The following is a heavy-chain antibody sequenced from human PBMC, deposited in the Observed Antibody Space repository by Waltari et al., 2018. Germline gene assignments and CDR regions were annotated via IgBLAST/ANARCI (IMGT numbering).Heavy chain of an antibody. V-gene: IGHV3-23*01. D-gene: IGHD3-22*01. CDR2: ISDSGVIT. CDR3: ARHLYSIDYLELAK. Sequence: DEHLLESGGGLAQPGGSLRLCCAASGFSFIRYALRWVRQAPGKGLEWVSGISDSGVITKYADSVKGRFTVSRDNSKNTVFLHLNSLRAEDTAFYYCARHLYSIDYLELAKWGQGTLVTVSS. J-gene: IGHJ4*02. CDR1: GFSFIRYA.